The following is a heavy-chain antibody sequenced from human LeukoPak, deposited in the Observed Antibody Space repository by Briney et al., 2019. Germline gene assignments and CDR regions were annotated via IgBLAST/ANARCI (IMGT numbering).Heavy chain of an antibody. CDR3: AKDWTLGYNYGTIEY. D-gene: IGHD5-24*01. CDR1: GFTFSSFG. J-gene: IGHJ4*02. CDR2: ISYDGTYK. V-gene: IGHV3-30*18. Sequence: GGSLRLSCAASGFTFSSFGMHWVRQAPGKGLQWVAVISYDGTYKHYADSVKGRFNISRDNSKNTVYLQMHGLRGEDTALYFCAKDWTLGYNYGTIEYWGPGALVTVSS.